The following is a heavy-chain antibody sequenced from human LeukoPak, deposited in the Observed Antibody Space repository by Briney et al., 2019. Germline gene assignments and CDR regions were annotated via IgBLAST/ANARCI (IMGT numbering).Heavy chain of an antibody. V-gene: IGHV3-30-3*01. CDR1: GFTFYNYA. Sequence: GGSLRLSCVASGFTFYNYAMSWVRQAPGKGLEWVAVISYDGSNKYCADSVKGRFTISRDNSKNTLYLQMNSLRAEDTAVYYCARDPDSYFDYWGQGTLVTVSS. CDR3: ARDPDSYFDY. J-gene: IGHJ4*02. CDR2: ISYDGSNK.